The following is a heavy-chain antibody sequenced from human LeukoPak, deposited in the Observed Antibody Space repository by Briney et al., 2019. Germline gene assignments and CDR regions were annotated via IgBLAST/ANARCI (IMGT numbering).Heavy chain of an antibody. V-gene: IGHV1-2*02. J-gene: IGHJ4*02. D-gene: IGHD4-17*01. CDR3: AREWDTTVTNPPGY. Sequence: ASVKDSCKASGYNFIDYYIHWVRQDPGQGLEWMGWMNPNGGGTDYAQKFQGRVTMTRDTSISTAYMELSRLTSDDTAVYYCAREWDTTVTNPPGYWGQGTLVTVSS. CDR2: MNPNGGGT. CDR1: GYNFIDYY.